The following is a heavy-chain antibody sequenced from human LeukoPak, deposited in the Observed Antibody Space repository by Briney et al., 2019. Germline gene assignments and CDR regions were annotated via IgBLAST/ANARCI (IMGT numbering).Heavy chain of an antibody. J-gene: IGHJ3*02. D-gene: IGHD3-22*01. CDR2: ISAYNGNT. Sequence: ASVKVSCKASGYTFTSYGISWVRQAPGQGLEWMGWISAYNGNTNYAQKLQGRVTMTTDTSTSTAYMELSSLRSEDTAVYYCARLDYYDTIGYDAFDIWGQGTMVTVSS. CDR3: ARLDYYDTIGYDAFDI. V-gene: IGHV1-18*01. CDR1: GYTFTSYG.